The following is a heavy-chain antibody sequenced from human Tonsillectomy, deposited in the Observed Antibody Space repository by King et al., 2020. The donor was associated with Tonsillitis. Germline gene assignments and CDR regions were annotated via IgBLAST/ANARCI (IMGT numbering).Heavy chain of an antibody. D-gene: IGHD2-2*01. V-gene: IGHV3-21*01. Sequence: DVQLVESGGGLVKPGGSLRLSCVASGFTFSSYSMNWVRQAPGKGLEWGSSISSNSRFIHYADSVKGRFNVSRDNAKSSLYLQMNSLRAEDTAVYYCAREYAGTIVIPAANDYWGQGTLVTVSS. CDR3: AREYAGTIVIPAANDY. CDR1: GFTFSSYS. J-gene: IGHJ4*02. CDR2: ISSNSRFI.